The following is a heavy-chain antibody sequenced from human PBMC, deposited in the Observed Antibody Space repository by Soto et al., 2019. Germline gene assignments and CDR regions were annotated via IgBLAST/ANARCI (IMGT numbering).Heavy chain of an antibody. CDR2: IKQDGSEE. CDR1: GFMFSAYW. Sequence: EVQLVESGGGLVQPGGSLRLSCTASGFMFSAYWMSWVRQAPGKGLEWVANIKQDGSEEYYVGSLKGRFTISRDKGKNSLYLQMNSLRAEDTAVYYCARDFDLWGRGTLVTVSS. J-gene: IGHJ2*01. CDR3: ARDFDL. V-gene: IGHV3-7*01.